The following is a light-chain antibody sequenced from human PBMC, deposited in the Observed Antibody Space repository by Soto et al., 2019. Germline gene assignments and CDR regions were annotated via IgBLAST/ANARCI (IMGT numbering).Light chain of an antibody. CDR2: DVN. J-gene: IGLJ3*02. Sequence: QSVLTQPRSVSGSPGQSVTISCTGTSSDVGGYNYVSWYQQHPGKAPKLMIYDVNKWPSGVPHRFSGSKSGNTASLTISGLQAEVEADYHCCSYAGSHTPWVFGGGTKLTVL. V-gene: IGLV2-11*01. CDR3: CSYAGSHTPWV. CDR1: SSDVGGYNY.